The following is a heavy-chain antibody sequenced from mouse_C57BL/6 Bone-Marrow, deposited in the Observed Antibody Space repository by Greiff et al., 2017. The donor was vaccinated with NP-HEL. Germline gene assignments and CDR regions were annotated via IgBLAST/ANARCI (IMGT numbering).Heavy chain of an antibody. J-gene: IGHJ3*01. V-gene: IGHV1-76*01. CDR2: IYPGSGNT. CDR3: ARSLYYYGSSYGFAY. D-gene: IGHD1-1*01. Sequence: QVQLQQSGAELVRPGASVKLSCKASGYTFTDYYINWVKQRPGQGLEWIARIYPGSGNTYYNEKFKGKATLTAEKSSSTAYMQLSSLTSEDSAVYFCARSLYYYGSSYGFAYWGQGTLVTVSA. CDR1: GYTFTDYY.